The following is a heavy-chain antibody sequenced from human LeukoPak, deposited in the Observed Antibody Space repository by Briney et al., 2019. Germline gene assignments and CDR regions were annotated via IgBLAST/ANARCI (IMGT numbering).Heavy chain of an antibody. CDR1: GFTFSSYA. D-gene: IGHD5-24*01. CDR2: ISGSGGST. V-gene: IGHV3-23*01. Sequence: GGSLRLSCAASGFTFSSYAMSWVRQASGKGLEWVSAISGSGGSTYYADSVKGRFTISRDNSKNTLYLQMNSLRAEDTAVYYCAKGRDGYNDAFDIWGQGTMVTVSS. J-gene: IGHJ3*02. CDR3: AKGRDGYNDAFDI.